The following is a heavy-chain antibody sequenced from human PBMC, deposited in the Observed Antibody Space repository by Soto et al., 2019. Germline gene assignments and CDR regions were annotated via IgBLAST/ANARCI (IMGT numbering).Heavy chain of an antibody. CDR1: DDSINSDKYY. V-gene: IGHV4-39*01. CDR2: IYYRGNA. Sequence: SETLSLTCSVSDDSINSDKYYWGWIRQPPGKGLEWIGSIYYRGNAYYNPSLQTRVTISLDKSKSQFSLKLNSVTAADSAVYFCARREGLATISYYFAFWARGPLATVSS. D-gene: IGHD1-26*01. CDR3: ARREGLATISYYFAF. J-gene: IGHJ4*02.